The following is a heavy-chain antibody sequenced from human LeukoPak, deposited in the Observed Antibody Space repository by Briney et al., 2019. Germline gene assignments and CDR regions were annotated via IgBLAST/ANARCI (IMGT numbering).Heavy chain of an antibody. Sequence: GGSLRLSCAASGFTFCSFIMNWIRQAPGKGLEWVSSISGSSEYIYYADSVKGRFTISRDNAKNSLYLQMNSLRAEDTAVYYCARGRYDTSGYSNYFDYWGQETLVTVSS. CDR1: GFTFCSFI. J-gene: IGHJ4*02. CDR3: ARGRYDTSGYSNYFDY. V-gene: IGHV3-21*01. CDR2: ISGSSEYI. D-gene: IGHD3-22*01.